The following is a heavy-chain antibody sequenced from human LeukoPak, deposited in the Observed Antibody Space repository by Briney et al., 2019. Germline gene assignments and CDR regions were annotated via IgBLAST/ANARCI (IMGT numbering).Heavy chain of an antibody. CDR1: GFTFSSSA. D-gene: IGHD2-2*01. CDR3: ARLDCSSTSCYQYGMDV. V-gene: IGHV3-30*03. J-gene: IGHJ6*02. Sequence: GGSLRLSCTASGFTFSSSAMHWVRQAPGKGLEWVAVISHDGVNKFYVESVKGRFTISRDNSKNTLYLRMNSLRAEDTAVYYCARLDCSSTSCYQYGMDVWGQGTTVTVSS. CDR2: ISHDGVNK.